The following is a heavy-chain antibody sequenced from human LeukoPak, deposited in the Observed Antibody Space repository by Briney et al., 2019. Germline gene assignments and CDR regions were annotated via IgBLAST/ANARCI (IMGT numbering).Heavy chain of an antibody. V-gene: IGHV4-59*08. J-gene: IGHJ4*02. CDR2: IYYSGNT. Sequence: PSETLSLTCTVSGGSISNYYWSWIRQPPGKGLEWIGYIYYSGNTNYNPSLRSRVTISEDTSKNQFSLKLSSVTAADTAVYYCASRITVAGNYFDYWGQGTLVTVSS. D-gene: IGHD6-19*01. CDR1: GGSISNYY. CDR3: ASRITVAGNYFDY.